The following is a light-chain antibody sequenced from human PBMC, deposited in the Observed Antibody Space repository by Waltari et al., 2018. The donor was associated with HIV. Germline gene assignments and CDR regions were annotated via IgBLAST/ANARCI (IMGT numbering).Light chain of an antibody. Sequence: NFMLTQPHSVSESPGKTVTISCTRSSGNIASHYVQWYQQRPGSSPTTVIDEDNQKPSVVPDRFSGCSDSSANSASRTIAGLRTEDEADYDGHSVDSHSGVFGGGTKLTVL. CDR1: SGNIASHY. J-gene: IGLJ3*02. V-gene: IGLV6-57*01. CDR3: HSVDSHSGV. CDR2: EDN.